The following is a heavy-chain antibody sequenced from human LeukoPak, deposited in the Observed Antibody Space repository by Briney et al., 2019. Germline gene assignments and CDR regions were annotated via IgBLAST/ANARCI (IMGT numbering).Heavy chain of an antibody. J-gene: IGHJ6*02. CDR2: IRSKANSYAT. D-gene: IGHD1-26*01. CDR1: GFTFSGSA. Sequence: SGGSLRLSCVASGFTFSGSAMHWVRQASGKGLEWVGRIRSKANSYATAYAASVKGRFTISRDDSKNTAYLQMNSLKTEDTAVYYCTRQVDSGSYDYYGMDVWGQGTTVTVSS. V-gene: IGHV3-73*01. CDR3: TRQVDSGSYDYYGMDV.